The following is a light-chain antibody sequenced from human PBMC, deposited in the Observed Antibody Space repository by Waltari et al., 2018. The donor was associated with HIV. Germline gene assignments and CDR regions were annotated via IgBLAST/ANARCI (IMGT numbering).Light chain of an antibody. Sequence: EIVLTQSPATLSLSVGERATLSCSASQGVGTYLAWYQQKPGQPPKLLISDASTRAAGIPARFSGSGPGTDFTLTISSLEPEDFAVYYCQQRSNWPYTFGQGTKLEIK. CDR2: DAS. CDR1: QGVGTY. J-gene: IGKJ2*01. V-gene: IGKV3D-11*01. CDR3: QQRSNWPYT.